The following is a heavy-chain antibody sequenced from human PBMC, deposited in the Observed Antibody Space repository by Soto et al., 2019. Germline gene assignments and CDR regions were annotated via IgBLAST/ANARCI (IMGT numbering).Heavy chain of an antibody. CDR2: IWYDGSNK. J-gene: IGHJ6*02. V-gene: IGHV3-33*01. CDR3: ARGVVVVAATPYYYGMDV. CDR1: GFTFSSYG. Sequence: GGSLRLSCAASGFTFSSYGMHWVRQAPGKGLEWVAVIWYDGSNKYYADSVKGRFTISRDNSKNTLYLQMNSLRADDTALYYCARGVVVVAATPYYYGMDVWGQGTTVTVSS. D-gene: IGHD2-15*01.